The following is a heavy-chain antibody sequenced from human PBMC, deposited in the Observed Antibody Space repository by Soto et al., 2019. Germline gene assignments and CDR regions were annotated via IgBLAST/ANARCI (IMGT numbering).Heavy chain of an antibody. Sequence: GGYLRLSCAGSGFTFSSYGLHWVRQAPGTGLGLVATIITSGAETFYLDSVKGRFTISRDNPENSLYLQMHSLRVEDTAVYYCTRGTDLLFGTGTSCPGIDVWGQGTTVTVSS. J-gene: IGHJ6*02. CDR1: GFTFSSYG. CDR2: IITSGAET. V-gene: IGHV3-7*03. D-gene: IGHD2-15*01. CDR3: TRGTDLLFGTGTSCPGIDV.